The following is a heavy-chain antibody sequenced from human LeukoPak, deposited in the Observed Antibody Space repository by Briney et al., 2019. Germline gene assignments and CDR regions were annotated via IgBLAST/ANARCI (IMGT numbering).Heavy chain of an antibody. CDR2: TYYRSKWYN. CDR3: ARALTYGDWEARGAFDI. V-gene: IGHV6-1*01. CDR1: GDSVSSNSAA. Sequence: SQTLSLTCAISGDSVSSNSAAWNWIRQSPSRCLEWLGMTYYRSKWYNDYAVSVKSRITINPDTSKNQFSLQLHSVTPEDTAVYYCARALTYGDWEARGAFDIWGQGTMVTVSS. D-gene: IGHD4-17*01. J-gene: IGHJ3*02.